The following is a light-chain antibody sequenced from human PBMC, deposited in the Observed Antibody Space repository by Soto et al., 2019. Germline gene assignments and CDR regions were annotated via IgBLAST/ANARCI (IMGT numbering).Light chain of an antibody. CDR1: QSVSRYF. J-gene: IGKJ3*01. CDR3: QQYDTSPRGT. CDR2: GTS. Sequence: EIVFTQSPGTLSFSPGERATLSCRASQSVSRYFLAWYQQKPGQAPRLLIYGTSSRATGIPDRFSGSGSGRDFTLTISKLEPEDFAVYYCQQYDTSPRGTFGPGTKVDIK. V-gene: IGKV3-20*01.